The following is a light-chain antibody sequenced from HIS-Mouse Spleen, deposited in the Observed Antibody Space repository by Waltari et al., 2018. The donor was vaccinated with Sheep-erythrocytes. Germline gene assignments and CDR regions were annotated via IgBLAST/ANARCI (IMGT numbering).Light chain of an antibody. CDR3: SSYTSSSTQV. V-gene: IGLV2-14*01. CDR2: EVS. J-gene: IGLJ2*01. CDR1: SSDVGGYNY. Sequence: QSALTQPASVSGSPGQSITISCTGTSSDVGGYNYVPWYQQHPGNAPQLMIYEVSNRPSGVSILFSGSKSGNTASLTISGLQAEDEADYYCSSYTSSSTQVFGGGTKLTVL.